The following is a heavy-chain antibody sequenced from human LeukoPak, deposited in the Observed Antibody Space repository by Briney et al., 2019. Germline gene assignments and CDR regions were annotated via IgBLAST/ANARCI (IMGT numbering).Heavy chain of an antibody. V-gene: IGHV1-18*04. CDR1: GYTFTGYY. Sequence: ASVKVSCKASGYTFTGYYMHWVRQAPGQGLEWMGWISAYNGNTNYAQKLQGRVTMTTDTSTSTAYMELRSLRSDDTAVYYCARDWPRVAGKGVDYWGQGTLVTVSS. D-gene: IGHD6-19*01. CDR3: ARDWPRVAGKGVDY. CDR2: ISAYNGNT. J-gene: IGHJ4*02.